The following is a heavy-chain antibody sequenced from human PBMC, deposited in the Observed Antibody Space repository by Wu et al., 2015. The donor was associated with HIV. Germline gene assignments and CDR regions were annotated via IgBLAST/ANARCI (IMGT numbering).Heavy chain of an antibody. J-gene: IGHJ2*01. CDR2: INPSGGST. CDR3: ARRGGDYYDSSGYPGYFDL. D-gene: IGHD3-22*01. V-gene: IGHV1-46*01. Sequence: QVQLVQSGAEVKKPGASVKVSCKASGYTFTGYYMHWVRQAPGQGLEWMGIINPSGGSTSYAQKFQGRVTMTRDTSTSTVYMELSSLRSEDTAVYYCARRGGDYYDSSGYPGYFDLWGRGTWSLSPQ. CDR1: GYTFTGYY.